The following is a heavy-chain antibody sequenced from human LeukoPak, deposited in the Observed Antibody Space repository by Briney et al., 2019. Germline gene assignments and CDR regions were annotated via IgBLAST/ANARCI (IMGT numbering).Heavy chain of an antibody. V-gene: IGHV1-69*05. CDR1: GGTFSSYA. D-gene: IGHD2-2*01. J-gene: IGHJ1*01. CDR2: IIPIFGTA. CDR3: ASDCSSTSCYERYFQH. Sequence: ASVKVSCKASGGTFSSYAISWVRQAPGQGLEWMGGIIPIFGTANYAQKFQGRVTITTDESTSTAYMELSSLRSEDTAVYYCASDCSSTSCYERYFQHWGQGTLVTVSS.